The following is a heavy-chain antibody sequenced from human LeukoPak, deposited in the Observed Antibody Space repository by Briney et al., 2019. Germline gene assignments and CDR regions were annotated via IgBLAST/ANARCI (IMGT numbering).Heavy chain of an antibody. D-gene: IGHD4-17*01. CDR1: GGSISSGDYY. J-gene: IGHJ5*02. CDR2: IYYSGST. CDR3: AKGIYGDPNWFDP. V-gene: IGHV4-30-4*01. Sequence: SQTLSLTCTVSGGSISSGDYYWSWIRQPPGKGLEWIGYIYYSGSTYYNPSLKSRVTISVDTSKNQFSLKLSSVTAADTAVYYCAKGIYGDPNWFDPWGRGTLVTVSS.